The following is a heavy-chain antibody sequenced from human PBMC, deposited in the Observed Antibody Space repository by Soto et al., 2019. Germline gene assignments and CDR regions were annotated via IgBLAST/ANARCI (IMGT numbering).Heavy chain of an antibody. D-gene: IGHD5-18*01. CDR3: ARQDTAMVKGYFDY. CDR2: IYHSGST. V-gene: IGHV4-4*02. J-gene: IGHJ4*02. Sequence: SETLSLICAVSGGSISSSNWGSWVRQPPGKGLEGIGEIYHSGSTNYNPCLKSRVTISVDKSKNQFSLKLSSVTAADTAVYYCARQDTAMVKGYFDYWGQGTLVTVSS. CDR1: GGSISSSNW.